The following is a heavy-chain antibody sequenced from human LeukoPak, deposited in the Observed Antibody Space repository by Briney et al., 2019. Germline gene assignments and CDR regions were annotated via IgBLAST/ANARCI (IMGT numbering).Heavy chain of an antibody. Sequence: ASVKVSCKASGYTFTGYYMHWVRQAPGQGLEWMGWINPNSGGTNYAQKFQGRVTMTEDTSTDTAYMELSSLRSEDTAVYYCATAPFYGSGSSPFDYWGQGTLVTVSS. CDR1: GYTFTGYY. CDR2: INPNSGGT. J-gene: IGHJ4*02. CDR3: ATAPFYGSGSSPFDY. D-gene: IGHD3-10*01. V-gene: IGHV1-2*02.